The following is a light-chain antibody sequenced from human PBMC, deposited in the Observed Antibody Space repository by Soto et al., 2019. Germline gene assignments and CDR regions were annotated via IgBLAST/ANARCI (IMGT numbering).Light chain of an antibody. J-gene: IGKJ1*01. CDR1: QRISSH. V-gene: IGKV1D-13*01. CDR3: QQAGNSPPL. Sequence: IEMTQSPSSLSSSLGDRVTLTCRASQRISSHLTWYQQRRGQAPKLLIYDVSSLESGVPSRFSGSGSGTDFTLSISSLQREDFATYYCQQAGNSPPLFGQGTKLEIK. CDR2: DVS.